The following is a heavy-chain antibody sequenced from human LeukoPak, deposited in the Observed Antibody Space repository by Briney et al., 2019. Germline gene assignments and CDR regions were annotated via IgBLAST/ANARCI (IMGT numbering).Heavy chain of an antibody. D-gene: IGHD5-18*01. CDR1: AFIFSGHW. CDR3: AKSRGYSYGYVDY. V-gene: IGHV3-7*03. CDR2: IKEDGSER. Sequence: PGGSLRLSCEGSAFIFSGHWMNWVRQTPGKGLEWVASIKEDGSERQYVDSVKGRFSISRDNTKGSLFLQLNSLRAEDTAVYYCAKSRGYSYGYVDYWGQGTLVTVSS. J-gene: IGHJ4*02.